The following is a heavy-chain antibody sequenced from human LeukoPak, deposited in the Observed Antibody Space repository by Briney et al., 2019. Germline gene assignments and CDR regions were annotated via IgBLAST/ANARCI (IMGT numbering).Heavy chain of an antibody. J-gene: IGHJ6*03. CDR3: ARDPYSGSYSDYYYYYVDV. D-gene: IGHD1-26*01. V-gene: IGHV3-33*08. Sequence: GGSLRLSCAASGFTFSSYELNWVRQAPGKGLEWVAFIRYDGSNKYYADSVKGRFTISRDNAKNSLYLQLNSLRAEDTAVYYCARDPYSGSYSDYYYYYVDVWGKGTTVTVSS. CDR2: IRYDGSNK. CDR1: GFTFSSYE.